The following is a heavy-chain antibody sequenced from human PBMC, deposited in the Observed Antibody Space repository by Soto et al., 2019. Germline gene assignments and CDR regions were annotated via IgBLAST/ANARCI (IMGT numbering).Heavy chain of an antibody. J-gene: IGHJ1*01. CDR3: AAGGVTTIQH. Sequence: QVQLVQSGAEVKKPGASVKVSCKASGYTFTSYAMHWVRQAPGQRLEWMVWINAGNGNTKDSQKFQGSVTITRDTSASTAYMELSSLRSEDTAVYYCAAGGVTTIQHWGQGTLVTVSS. D-gene: IGHD4-17*01. CDR1: GYTFTSYA. CDR2: INAGNGNT. V-gene: IGHV1-3*01.